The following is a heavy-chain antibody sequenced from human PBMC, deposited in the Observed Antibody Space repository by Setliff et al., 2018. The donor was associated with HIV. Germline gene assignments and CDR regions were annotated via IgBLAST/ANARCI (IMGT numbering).Heavy chain of an antibody. CDR2: ISGSGSTT. CDR1: GFTFSSYE. D-gene: IGHD2-21*01. J-gene: IGHJ3*02. Sequence: PGGSLRLSCAASGFTFSSYETNWVRQAPGKGLEWVSYISGSGSTTYYADSVKGRFTISRDNAKNSLYLQMNSLRAEDTAVYYCATEGPGETPDAFDIWGQGTMVTVSS. CDR3: ATEGPGETPDAFDI. V-gene: IGHV3-48*03.